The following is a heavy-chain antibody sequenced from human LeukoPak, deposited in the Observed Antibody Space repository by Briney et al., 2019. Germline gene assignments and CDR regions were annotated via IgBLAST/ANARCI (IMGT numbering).Heavy chain of an antibody. CDR2: IYYSGST. CDR3: AREAVRTANFDAFDI. Sequence: SETLSLTCTVSGGSVSSGSYYWSWIRQPPGKGLEWIGYIYYSGSTNYNPSLKSRVTISVDTSKNQFSLKLSSVTAADTAVYHCAREAVRTANFDAFDIWGQGTMVTVSS. CDR1: GGSVSSGSYY. D-gene: IGHD2-2*01. V-gene: IGHV4-61*01. J-gene: IGHJ3*02.